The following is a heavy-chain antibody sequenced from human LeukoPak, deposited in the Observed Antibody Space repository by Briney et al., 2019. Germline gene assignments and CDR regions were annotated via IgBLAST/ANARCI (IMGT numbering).Heavy chain of an antibody. V-gene: IGHV4-39*01. J-gene: IGHJ4*02. CDR2: IYYSGGT. CDR3: ASGDYDFWSGYYYYFDY. D-gene: IGHD3-3*01. Sequence: PSETLSLTCTVSGGSISSSSYYWGWIRQPPGKGLEWIGSIYYSGGTYYNPSLKSRVTISVDTSKNQFSLKLSSVTAADTAVYYCASGDYDFWSGYYYYFDYWGQGTLVTVSS. CDR1: GGSISSSSYY.